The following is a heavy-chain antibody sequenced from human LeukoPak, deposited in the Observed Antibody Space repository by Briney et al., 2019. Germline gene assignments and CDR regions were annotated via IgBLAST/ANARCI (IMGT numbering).Heavy chain of an antibody. V-gene: IGHV1-2*02. D-gene: IGHD2-2*02. J-gene: IGHJ4*02. Sequence: GASVKVSCKASGYTFTGYYMHWVRQAPGHGLEWMGWINPNSGGTNYAQKFQGRVTMTRDTSISTAYMELSRLRADDTAVYYCARDEGYCSSTSCYIRRFDYWGQGTLVTVSS. CDR2: INPNSGGT. CDR1: GYTFTGYY. CDR3: ARDEGYCSSTSCYIRRFDY.